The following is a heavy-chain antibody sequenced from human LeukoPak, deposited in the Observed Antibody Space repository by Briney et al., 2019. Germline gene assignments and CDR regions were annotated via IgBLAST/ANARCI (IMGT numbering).Heavy chain of an antibody. Sequence: ASVKVSCKASGYTFTSYGISWVRQAPGQGLEWMGWISAYNGTTNYAQKLQGRVTMTTDRSTSTAYMELRSLRSDDTPVYYCARVSGVVMGYYYYYMDVRGKGTTVTVSS. D-gene: IGHD3-3*01. CDR2: ISAYNGTT. CDR1: GYTFTSYG. CDR3: ARVSGVVMGYYYYYMDV. J-gene: IGHJ6*03. V-gene: IGHV1-18*01.